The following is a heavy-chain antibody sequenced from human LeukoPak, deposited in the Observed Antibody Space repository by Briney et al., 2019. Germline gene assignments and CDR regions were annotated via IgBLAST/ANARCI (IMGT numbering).Heavy chain of an antibody. D-gene: IGHD3-22*01. Sequence: SETLSLTCTVSGGSISSYYWSWIRQPPGKGLEWIGYIYYSGSTYYNPSLKSRVTISVDTSKNQFSLKLSSVTAADTAVYYCARESGGPDSSVDYWGQGTLVTVSS. J-gene: IGHJ4*02. CDR3: ARESGGPDSSVDY. CDR1: GGSISSYY. CDR2: IYYSGST. V-gene: IGHV4-59*12.